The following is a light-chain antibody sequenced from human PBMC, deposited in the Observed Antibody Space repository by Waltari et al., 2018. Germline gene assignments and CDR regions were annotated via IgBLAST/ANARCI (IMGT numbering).Light chain of an antibody. CDR2: DAS. J-gene: IGKJ5*01. Sequence: DIVLTQSPATLSVSPGERATLSCRASQSVNTDLAWYQHKPGQGPRLLIYDASHRATGIPARFSGSGSGTDFTLTISSLEPEDFGIYYCQQRSYLITFGQGTRLEIK. CDR3: QQRSYLIT. V-gene: IGKV3-11*01. CDR1: QSVNTD.